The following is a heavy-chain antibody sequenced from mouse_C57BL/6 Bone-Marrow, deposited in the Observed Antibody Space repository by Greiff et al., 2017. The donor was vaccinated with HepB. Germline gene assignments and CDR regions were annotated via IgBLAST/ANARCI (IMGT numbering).Heavy chain of an antibody. D-gene: IGHD2-3*01. CDR3: ARYDGYYGGFAY. J-gene: IGHJ3*01. V-gene: IGHV1-67*01. Sequence: QVQLQQSGPELVRPGVSVKISCKGSGYTFTDYAMHWVKQSHAKSLEWIGVINPYNGGTSYNQKFKGKATLTVDKSSSTAYMELNSLTSEDSAVYYCARYDGYYGGFAYWGQGTLVTVSA. CDR2: INPYNGGT. CDR1: GYTFTDYA.